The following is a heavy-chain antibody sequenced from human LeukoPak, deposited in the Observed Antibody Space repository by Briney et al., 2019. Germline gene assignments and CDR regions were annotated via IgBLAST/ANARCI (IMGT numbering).Heavy chain of an antibody. V-gene: IGHV4-59*01. D-gene: IGHD3-22*01. CDR1: DDSISTYY. Sequence: PSETLSLTCTVSDDSISTYYWTWIRQSPGKGLEWIGYIYYSGSTNYNPSLKSRVTISVDTSKNHFSLKLTSVTAADTAVYYCARGVGSGYTDEWGQGTLVTVSS. CDR3: ARGVGSGYTDE. J-gene: IGHJ4*02. CDR2: IYYSGST.